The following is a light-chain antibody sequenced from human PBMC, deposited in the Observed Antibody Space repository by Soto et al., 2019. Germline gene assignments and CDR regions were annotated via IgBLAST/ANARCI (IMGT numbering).Light chain of an antibody. V-gene: IGKV1-39*01. CDR3: QLTDTTPLT. CDR2: AAS. Sequence: DIQMTQSPSSLSASVGDTVTITCRASESINNFLNWYQQKPGKAPKLLMFAASSLQRGVPSRFSGSGSGTDFTLTISSLQXEDFATYYCQLTDTTPLTFGGGTKVEIK. CDR1: ESINNF. J-gene: IGKJ4*01.